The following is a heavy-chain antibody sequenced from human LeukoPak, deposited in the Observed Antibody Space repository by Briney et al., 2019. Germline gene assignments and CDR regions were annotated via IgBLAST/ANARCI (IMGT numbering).Heavy chain of an antibody. V-gene: IGHV3-30*02. Sequence: GGSLRLSCAASGFTFSSYGMHWVRQAPGKGLEWVAFIRFDESNKYYADSVKGRFTISRDNSKNTLYLQMNSLRAEDTAVYYCAKHYDFWSGYLAPSHSDYWGQGTLVTVSS. CDR1: GFTFSSYG. D-gene: IGHD3-3*01. CDR2: IRFDESNK. J-gene: IGHJ4*02. CDR3: AKHYDFWSGYLAPSHSDY.